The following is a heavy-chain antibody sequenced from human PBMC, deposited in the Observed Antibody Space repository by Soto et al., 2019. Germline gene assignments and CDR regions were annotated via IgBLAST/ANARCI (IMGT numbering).Heavy chain of an antibody. V-gene: IGHV4-30-4*01. Sequence: PSETLSLTCTVSGGSIISGDYYWSWIRQPPGKGLEWIGYIYYSGSTYYNPSLKSRVTISVDTSKNQFSLKLSSVTAADTAVYYCARAASRIQLWLDYWGQGTLVTVSS. CDR2: IYYSGST. CDR1: GGSIISGDYY. J-gene: IGHJ4*02. CDR3: ARAASRIQLWLDY. D-gene: IGHD5-18*01.